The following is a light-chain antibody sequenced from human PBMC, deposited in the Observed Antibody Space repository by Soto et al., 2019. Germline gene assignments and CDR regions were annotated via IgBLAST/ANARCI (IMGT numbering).Light chain of an antibody. CDR2: EVS. Sequence: QSVLTQPASVSGSPGQSITISCTGTSSDVGGYNYVSWYQQHPGNAPKLMIYEVSNRPSGISNRFSGSKSGNTASLTIARLQAEDEAEYYCTAFRTNYTWLFGGGTTLTAL. CDR3: TAFRTNYTWL. CDR1: SSDVGGYNY. V-gene: IGLV2-14*01. J-gene: IGLJ3*02.